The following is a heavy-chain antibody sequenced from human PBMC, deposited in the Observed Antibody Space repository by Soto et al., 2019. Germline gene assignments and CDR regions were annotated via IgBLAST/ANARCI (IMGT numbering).Heavy chain of an antibody. J-gene: IGHJ4*02. CDR3: AAKNYGEMATIPTTFDY. V-gene: IGHV1-58*01. CDR1: GFTFTSSA. Sequence: SVKVSCKASGFTFTSSAVQWVRQARGQRLEWIGWIVVGSGNTNYAQKFQERVTITRDMSTSTAYMELSSLRSEDTAVYYCAAKNYGEMATIPTTFDYWGQGTLVTVSS. D-gene: IGHD3-10*01. CDR2: IVVGSGNT.